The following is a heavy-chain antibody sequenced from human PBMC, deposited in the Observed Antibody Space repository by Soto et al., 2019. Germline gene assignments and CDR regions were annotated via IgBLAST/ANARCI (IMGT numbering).Heavy chain of an antibody. Sequence: PSETLSLTCTVSGDSITSGESYWGWIRQPPGKGLEWIGYIYYSGSTYYNPSLKSRITISVDTSKNQFSLKLSSVTAADTAVYYCARVLFGRGNWFDPWGQGTLVTVSS. J-gene: IGHJ5*02. CDR3: ARVLFGRGNWFDP. V-gene: IGHV4-30-4*02. CDR1: GDSITSGESY. D-gene: IGHD3-3*01. CDR2: IYYSGST.